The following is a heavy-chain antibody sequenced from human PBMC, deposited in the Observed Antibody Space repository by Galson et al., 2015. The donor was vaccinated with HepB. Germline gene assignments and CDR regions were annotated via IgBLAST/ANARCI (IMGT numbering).Heavy chain of an antibody. J-gene: IGHJ4*02. CDR3: AREALVTVPAFDL. V-gene: IGHV3-33*01. CDR1: GFTFNRHG. CDR2: IWHDGSSQ. D-gene: IGHD4-17*01. Sequence: SLRLSCAASGFTFNRHGMHWVRQTPGKGLEWVAAIWHDGSSQLYADSMKGRFTISRDNAKNTVYLLMNNLTPEDTAVYFCAREALVTVPAFDLWGQGTLVTVSS.